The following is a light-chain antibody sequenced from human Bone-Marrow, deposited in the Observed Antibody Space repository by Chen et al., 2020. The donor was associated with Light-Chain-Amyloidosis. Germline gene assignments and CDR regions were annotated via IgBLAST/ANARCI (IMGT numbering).Light chain of an antibody. J-gene: IGLJ3*02. CDR2: EDK. Sequence: NFMLTQPHSVSESPGKTVTISCTGNSGNIASNYVQWYQQRPGSAPTIVIYEDKQRPSGVPDRFAGSIDSSSNSASLTSSGLKTEDEADYCCHSYQGSSQGVFGGGTKLTVL. CDR1: SGNIASNY. V-gene: IGLV6-57*02. CDR3: HSYQGSSQGV.